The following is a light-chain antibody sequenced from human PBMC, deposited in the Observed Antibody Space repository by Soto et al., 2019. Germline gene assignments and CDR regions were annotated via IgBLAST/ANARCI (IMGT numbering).Light chain of an antibody. CDR1: QNIVRW. J-gene: IGKJ5*01. CDR3: QQLNSYPIT. V-gene: IGKV1-5*01. Sequence: DIKRTQSPSTLSASIGDRVTISCRASQNIVRWLAWYQQKPGTAPNLLIYHASNLRGGVPSRFSGGGSGTDFTLTISSLQPEDFATYYCQQLNSYPITFGQGTRLEIK. CDR2: HAS.